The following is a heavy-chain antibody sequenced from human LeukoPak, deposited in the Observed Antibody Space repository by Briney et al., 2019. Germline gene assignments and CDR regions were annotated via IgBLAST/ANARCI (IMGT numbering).Heavy chain of an antibody. Sequence: SETLSLTCTVSGGSISSYYWSWIRQPPGKGLEWIGYIYYSGSTNYNPSLKSRVTISVDTSKNQFSLKLSSVTAADTAVYYCARASSGWHYFDYWGQGTLVTVSP. CDR3: ARASSGWHYFDY. CDR2: IYYSGST. V-gene: IGHV4-59*01. D-gene: IGHD6-19*01. CDR1: GGSISSYY. J-gene: IGHJ4*02.